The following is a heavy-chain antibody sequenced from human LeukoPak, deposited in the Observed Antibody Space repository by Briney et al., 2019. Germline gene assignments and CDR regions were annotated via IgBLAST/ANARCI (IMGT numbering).Heavy chain of an antibody. CDR1: GGSISSYY. Sequence: PSETLSLTCTVSGGSISSYYWSWIRQPPGKGLEWIGYIYYSGSTNYNPFLKSRVTISVDTSKNQFSLKLSSVTAADTAVYYCARAHTSSYYFDYWGREPWSPSPQ. CDR2: IYYSGST. D-gene: IGHD2-2*01. V-gene: IGHV4-59*01. J-gene: IGHJ4*02. CDR3: ARAHTSSYYFDY.